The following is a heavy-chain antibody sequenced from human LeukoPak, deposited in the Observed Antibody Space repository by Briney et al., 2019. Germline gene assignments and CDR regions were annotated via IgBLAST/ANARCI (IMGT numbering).Heavy chain of an antibody. Sequence: ASVKVSCKASGYTFTGYYMHWVRQATGQGLEWMGWMNPNSGNTGYAQKFQGRVTMTRNTSISTAYMELSSLRSEDTAVYYCARGATKNYDYVWGSWGQGTLVTVSS. CDR1: GYTFTGYY. D-gene: IGHD3-16*01. CDR3: ARGATKNYDYVWGS. V-gene: IGHV1-8*02. CDR2: MNPNSGNT. J-gene: IGHJ4*02.